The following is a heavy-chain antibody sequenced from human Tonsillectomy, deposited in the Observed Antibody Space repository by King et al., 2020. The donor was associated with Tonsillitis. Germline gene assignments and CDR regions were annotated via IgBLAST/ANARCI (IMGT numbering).Heavy chain of an antibody. D-gene: IGHD1-1*01. J-gene: IGHJ4*02. CDR2: IGTAGDT. Sequence: VQLVESGGGLVQPGGSLRLSCAASGFTFSSYDMHWVRQATGKGLEWVSAIGTAGDTYYPGSVNGRFTISRENAKNSLYLQMNSLRAGDTAVYYCARGGWNTPLDYWGRGTLVTVSS. CDR1: GFTFSSYD. V-gene: IGHV3-13*01. CDR3: ARGGWNTPLDY.